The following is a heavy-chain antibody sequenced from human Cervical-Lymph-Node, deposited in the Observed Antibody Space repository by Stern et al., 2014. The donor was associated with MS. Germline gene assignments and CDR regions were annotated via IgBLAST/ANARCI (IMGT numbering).Heavy chain of an antibody. CDR3: TRPRRDYSYGGPDF. CDR2: VNSDGSRT. V-gene: IGHV3-74*02. Sequence: VQLVASGGGLVQPGGSLRLSCAASGFTFRSYWMHWVRQAPGKGLVWVSHVNSDGSRTTYADSVKGRFTISRDNAKNTVYLQMNSLRAEDTAVYFCTRPRRDYSYGGPDFWGQGTLVTVSS. J-gene: IGHJ4*02. D-gene: IGHD5-18*01. CDR1: GFTFRSYW.